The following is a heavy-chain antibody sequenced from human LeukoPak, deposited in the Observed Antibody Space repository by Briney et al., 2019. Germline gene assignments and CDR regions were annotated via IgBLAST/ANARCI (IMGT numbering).Heavy chain of an antibody. CDR1: GYSISSGYY. CDR3: ARGITIFGVVIIYFDY. V-gene: IGHV4-38-2*01. CDR2: IYHSGST. D-gene: IGHD3-3*01. J-gene: IGHJ4*02. Sequence: PSQTLSLTCAVSGYSISSGYYWGWIRQPPGKGLEWIGSIYHSGSTYYNPSLKSRVTISVDTSKNQFSLKLSSVTAADTAMYYCARGITIFGVVIIYFDYWGQGTLVTVSS.